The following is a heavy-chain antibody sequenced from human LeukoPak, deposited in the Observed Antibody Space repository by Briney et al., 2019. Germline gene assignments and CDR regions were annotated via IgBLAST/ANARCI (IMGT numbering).Heavy chain of an antibody. CDR3: ASQGGGDDFWSGYYYYYMDV. V-gene: IGHV1-2*02. CDR2: INPNSGGT. Sequence: ASVKVSCKASGYTFTGYYMHWVRQAPGQGLEWMGWINPNSGGTNYAQKFQGRVTMARDTSISTAYMELSRLRSDDTAVYYCASQGGGDDFWSGYYYYYMDVWGKGTTVTVSS. CDR1: GYTFTGYY. J-gene: IGHJ6*03. D-gene: IGHD3-3*01.